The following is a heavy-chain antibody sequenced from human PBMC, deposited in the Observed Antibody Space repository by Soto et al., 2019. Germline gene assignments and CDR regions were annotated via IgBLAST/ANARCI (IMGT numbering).Heavy chain of an antibody. D-gene: IGHD3-9*01. V-gene: IGHV3-30-3*01. Sequence: GGSLRLSCAASGFSFISYAMHWVRQAPGKGLEWVAVISYDGINKYYADSVKGRFSISRDNSKNTLYLQMNSLRVEDTAVYYCARGGVGLRYFEWLLRALDSWGQGTLVTVSS. J-gene: IGHJ4*02. CDR3: ARGGVGLRYFEWLLRALDS. CDR1: GFSFISYA. CDR2: ISYDGINK.